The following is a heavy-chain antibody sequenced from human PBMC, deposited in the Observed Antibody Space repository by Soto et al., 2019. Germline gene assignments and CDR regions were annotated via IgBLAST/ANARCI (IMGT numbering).Heavy chain of an antibody. D-gene: IGHD3-10*01. CDR1: GYTFTSYG. J-gene: IGHJ4*02. Sequence: ASVKVSCKASGYTFTSYGISWVRQAPGQGLEGMGWISAYNGNTNYAQKLQGRVTMTTDTSTSTAYMELRSLRSDDTAVYYCVRDKGDGSGSYYGDWGQGTLVTVSS. CDR3: VRDKGDGSGSYYGD. CDR2: ISAYNGNT. V-gene: IGHV1-18*01.